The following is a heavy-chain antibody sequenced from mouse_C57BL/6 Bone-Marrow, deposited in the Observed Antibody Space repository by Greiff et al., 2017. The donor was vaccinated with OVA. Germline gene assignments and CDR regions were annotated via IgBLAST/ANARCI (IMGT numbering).Heavy chain of an antibody. D-gene: IGHD4-1*01. CDR3: ARGTLLGGAWFAY. CDR2: IYPGSGNT. Sequence: VKLQESGAELVRPGASVKLSCKASGYTFTDYYINWVKQRPGQGLEWIARIYPGSGNTYYNEKFKGKATLTAEKSSSTAYMQLSSLTSEDSAVYFCARGTLLGGAWFAYWGQGTLVTVSA. V-gene: IGHV1-76*01. J-gene: IGHJ3*01. CDR1: GYTFTDYY.